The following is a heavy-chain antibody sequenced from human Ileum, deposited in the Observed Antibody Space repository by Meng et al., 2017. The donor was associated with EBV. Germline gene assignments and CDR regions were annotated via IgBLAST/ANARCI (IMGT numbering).Heavy chain of an antibody. V-gene: IGHV4-4*02. J-gene: IGHJ4*02. CDR3: AKANDYSLNS. D-gene: IGHD4-11*01. Sequence: ESGPGRVNTSRSLPLTFALSGDFISSSHWWTWVRQPPGKGLEWIGEMHPSGSTYYNPSLKSRVTISLDTFNNQFFLRLTSLTAADTAVYYCAKANDYSLNSWGQGTLVTVSS. CDR1: GDFISSSHW. CDR2: MHPSGST.